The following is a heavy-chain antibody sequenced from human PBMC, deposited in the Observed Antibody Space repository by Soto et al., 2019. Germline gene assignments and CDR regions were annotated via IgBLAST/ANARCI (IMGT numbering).Heavy chain of an antibody. Sequence: PGGSLRLSCAASGFTFSSYWLHWVRQAPGKGLVWVSRINSAGRSTSYADSVKGRFTISGDNAKNTRYLQMNSLSAEDTAVYYCARVEVENSYGDGWDYYYYYGMDVWGQGTTVTVSS. CDR2: INSAGRST. CDR3: ARVEVENSYGDGWDYYYYYGMDV. V-gene: IGHV3-74*01. J-gene: IGHJ6*02. D-gene: IGHD5-18*01. CDR1: GFTFSSYW.